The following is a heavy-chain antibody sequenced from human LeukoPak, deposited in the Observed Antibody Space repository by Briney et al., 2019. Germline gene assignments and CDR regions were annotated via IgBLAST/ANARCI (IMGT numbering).Heavy chain of an antibody. V-gene: IGHV3-30*04. CDR1: GFTFSSYT. Sequence: GGSLRLSCAASGFTFSSYTIHWVRQAPGKGLEWVTLISHDGRNKNYADSVKGRFTISRDNCKKTQYLEVNSQRPEDTAVYYCARGSHQDYFGSMTYLFDYWGQGILVTVSS. CDR2: ISHDGRNK. J-gene: IGHJ4*02. D-gene: IGHD3-10*01. CDR3: ARGSHQDYFGSMTYLFDY.